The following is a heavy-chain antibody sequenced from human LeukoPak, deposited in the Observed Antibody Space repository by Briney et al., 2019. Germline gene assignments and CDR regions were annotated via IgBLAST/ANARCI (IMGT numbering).Heavy chain of an antibody. V-gene: IGHV4-59*01. Sequence: SETLSLTCTVSGGSISSYYWSWIRQPPGKGLEWIGYIYYSGSTNYNPSLKSRVTISVDTSKNQFSLKLSSVTAADTAVYYCVRDYYGSGSLFHWGQGTLVTVSP. CDR2: IYYSGST. D-gene: IGHD3-10*01. CDR3: VRDYYGSGSLFH. CDR1: GGSISSYY. J-gene: IGHJ4*02.